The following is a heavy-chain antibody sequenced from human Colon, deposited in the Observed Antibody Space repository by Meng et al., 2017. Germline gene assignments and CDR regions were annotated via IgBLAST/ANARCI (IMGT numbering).Heavy chain of an antibody. Sequence: VHMEEAVPGVVQLSQPLSLNCTVSGGSISSGDSDCSWIRQPPGKGLEWIGYIYYSWSTYSNASFKSRVTISIDRSKNQFSLKLSSVTAADTAVYYCARDRKHYGERGWFDPWGQGTLVTVSS. D-gene: IGHD4-17*01. V-gene: IGHV4-30-4*01. CDR3: ARDRKHYGERGWFDP. J-gene: IGHJ5*02. CDR2: IYYSWST. CDR1: GGSISSGDSD.